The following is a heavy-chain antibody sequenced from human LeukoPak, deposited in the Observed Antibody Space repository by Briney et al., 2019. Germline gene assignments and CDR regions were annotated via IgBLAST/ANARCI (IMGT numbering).Heavy chain of an antibody. CDR3: ARDGGSAMPFDY. D-gene: IGHD2-2*01. CDR2: ISYDGCNK. J-gene: IGHJ4*02. V-gene: IGHV3-30-3*01. Sequence: PGGSLRLSCAASGFIFSNAGMSWVRQAPGKGLEWMAVISYDGCNKYYGDSVKGRFTISRDNSKNTVYLQMNSLKAEDTAVYYCARDGGSAMPFDYWGQGTLVAVSS. CDR1: GFIFSNAG.